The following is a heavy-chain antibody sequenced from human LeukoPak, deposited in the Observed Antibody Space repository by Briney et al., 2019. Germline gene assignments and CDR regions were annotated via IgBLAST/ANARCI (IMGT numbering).Heavy chain of an antibody. J-gene: IGHJ6*02. CDR3: ARDLRGYGMDV. V-gene: IGHV3-33*01. CDR1: GFTFSNYG. Sequence: GGSLRLSCAASGFTFSNYGMHWVRQAPGKGLEWVAVIWYDGSNIHYADSAKGRFTISRDNSKNTLYLQMNSLRAEDTAVYYCARDLRGYGMDVWGQGTTVTVSS. CDR2: IWYDGSNI. D-gene: IGHD3-10*01.